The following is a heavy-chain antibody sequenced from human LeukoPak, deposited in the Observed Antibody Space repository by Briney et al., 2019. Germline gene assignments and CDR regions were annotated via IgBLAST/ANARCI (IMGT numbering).Heavy chain of an antibody. CDR1: GFTFSSYA. CDR2: ISGSGGST. Sequence: PGGSLRLSCAASGFTFSSYAMSWVRQAPGKGLEWVSAISGSGGSTYYADSVKGRFTISRDNSKNTLYLQMNSLRAEDTAVYYCARSPTYYYYMDVWGKGTTVTVSS. J-gene: IGHJ6*03. V-gene: IGHV3-23*01. CDR3: ARSPTYYYYMDV.